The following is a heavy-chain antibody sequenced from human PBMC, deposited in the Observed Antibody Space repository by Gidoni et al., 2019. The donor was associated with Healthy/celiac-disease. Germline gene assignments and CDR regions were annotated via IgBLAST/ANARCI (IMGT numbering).Heavy chain of an antibody. CDR1: GFTFSSYA. CDR3: ARGMAMYSSSQDY. CDR2: ISYDGSNK. D-gene: IGHD6-13*01. Sequence: QVQLVESGGGVVQPGRSLRLSCAASGFTFSSYAMHWVRQAPGKGLEWVAVISYDGSNKYYADSVKGRFTISRDNSKNTLYLQMNSLRAEDTAVYYCARGMAMYSSSQDYWGQGTLVTVSS. V-gene: IGHV3-30-3*01. J-gene: IGHJ4*02.